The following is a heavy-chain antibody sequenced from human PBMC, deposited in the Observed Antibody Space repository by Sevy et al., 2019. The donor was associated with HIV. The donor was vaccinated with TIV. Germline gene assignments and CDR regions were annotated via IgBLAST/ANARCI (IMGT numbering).Heavy chain of an antibody. D-gene: IGHD3-16*01. V-gene: IGHV3-30*04. CDR3: ARERKGGGLDY. J-gene: IGHJ4*02. Sequence: GGSLRLSCAASGFTFNIFPLHWVRQAPGKGLERVTIMSFDGKYKYYADSVRGRFTISRDNSKNTLYLQMNNLRPGDTAIYYCARERKGGGLDYWGQRTLVTVSS. CDR1: GFTFNIFP. CDR2: MSFDGKYK.